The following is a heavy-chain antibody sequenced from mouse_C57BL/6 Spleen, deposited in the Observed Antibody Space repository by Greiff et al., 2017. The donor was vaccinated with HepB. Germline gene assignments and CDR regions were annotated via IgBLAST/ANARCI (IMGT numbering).Heavy chain of an antibody. Sequence: QVQLQQSGAELVRPGASVTLSCKASGYTFTDYEMHWVKQTPVHGLEWIGAIDPETGGTAYNQKFKGKAILTADKSSSTAYMELRSLTSEDSAVYYCTRWVYYDAWFAYWGQGTLVTVSA. V-gene: IGHV1-15*01. CDR3: TRWVYYDAWFAY. CDR1: GYTFTDYE. D-gene: IGHD2-4*01. J-gene: IGHJ3*01. CDR2: IDPETGGT.